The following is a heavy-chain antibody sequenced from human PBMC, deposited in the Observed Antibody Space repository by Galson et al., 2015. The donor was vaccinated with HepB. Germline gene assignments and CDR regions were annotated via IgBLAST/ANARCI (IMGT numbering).Heavy chain of an antibody. J-gene: IGHJ4*02. CDR1: GYTFNSHD. Sequence: SVKVSCKASGYTFNSHDINWVRQATGQGLEWMGWMNPGSGDTGYAQKFQGRVTMTRDSSINTAYMDLSSLGSEDTAVYYCARGYSTSSYYFDYWGQGTLVTVSS. V-gene: IGHV1-8*01. D-gene: IGHD6-6*01. CDR2: MNPGSGDT. CDR3: ARGYSTSSYYFDY.